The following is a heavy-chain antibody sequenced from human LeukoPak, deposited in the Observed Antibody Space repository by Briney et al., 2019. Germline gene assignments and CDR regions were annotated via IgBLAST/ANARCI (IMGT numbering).Heavy chain of an antibody. V-gene: IGHV3-48*03. Sequence: GGSLRLSCAASGFTFSSYEMNWVRQAAGKVLDWVSHISSSGSTIYYADSVKGRFTISRDNAKNSLYLQMNSLRAEDTAVYYCAREGYYYDSSGYTAGAFDIWGQGTMVTVSS. CDR2: ISSSGSTI. CDR3: AREGYYYDSSGYTAGAFDI. CDR1: GFTFSSYE. J-gene: IGHJ3*02. D-gene: IGHD3-22*01.